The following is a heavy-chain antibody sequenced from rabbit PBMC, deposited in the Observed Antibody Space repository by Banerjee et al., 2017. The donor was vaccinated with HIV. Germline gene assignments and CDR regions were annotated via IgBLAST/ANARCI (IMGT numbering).Heavy chain of an antibody. D-gene: IGHD6-1*01. Sequence: QSLEESGGDLVKPGASLTLTCTASGFSFSDGYDMCWVRQAPGKGLEWIACIGAGGSSSTYYATWAKGRFTISKTSSTTVTLQMTSLTAADTATYFCAREGNTGTYATYNLWGQGTLVTVS. CDR2: IGAGGSSST. J-gene: IGHJ4*01. CDR1: GFSFSDGYD. V-gene: IGHV1S40*01. CDR3: AREGNTGTYATYNL.